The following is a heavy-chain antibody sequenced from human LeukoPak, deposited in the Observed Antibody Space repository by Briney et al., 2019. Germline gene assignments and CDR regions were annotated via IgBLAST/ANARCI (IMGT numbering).Heavy chain of an antibody. CDR1: GGSFSGYY. CDR2: INHSGST. CDR3: ARGRVTYYYGSGSRPGYYFDY. Sequence: SETLSLTCAVYGGSFSGYYWSWLRQPPGKGLEWIGEINHSGSTNYNPSLKSRVTISVDTSKNQFSLKLSSVTAADTAVYYCARGRVTYYYGSGSRPGYYFDYWGQGTLVTVSS. J-gene: IGHJ4*02. V-gene: IGHV4-34*01. D-gene: IGHD3-10*01.